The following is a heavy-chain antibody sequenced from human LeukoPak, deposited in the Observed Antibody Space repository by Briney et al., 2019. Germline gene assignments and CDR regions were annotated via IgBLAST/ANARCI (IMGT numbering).Heavy chain of an antibody. CDR2: IIPIFGTA. D-gene: IGHD4-17*01. J-gene: IGHJ4*02. CDR1: GGTFSSYA. CDR3: ARNDYGDYGGGDFDY. V-gene: IGHV1-69*13. Sequence: SVKVSCKASGGTFSSYAISWVRQAPRQGLEWMGGIIPIFGTANYAQKFQGRVTITADESTSTAYMELSSLRSEDTAVYYCARNDYGDYGGGDFDYWGQGTLVTVSS.